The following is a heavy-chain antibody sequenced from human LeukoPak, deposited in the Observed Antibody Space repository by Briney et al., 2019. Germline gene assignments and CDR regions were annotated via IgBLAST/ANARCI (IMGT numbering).Heavy chain of an antibody. D-gene: IGHD5-18*01. V-gene: IGHV3-23*01. CDR1: GFTFSSYA. CDR2: ISGSGGST. J-gene: IGHJ4*02. CDR3: AKDRNNGYSYGFFDY. Sequence: GGSLRLSCAASGFTFSSYAMSWVRQAPGKGLEWVSAISGSGGSTYYADSVKGRFTISRDNSKNTLYLEMNSLRAEDTAVYYCAKDRNNGYSYGFFDYWGQGTLVTVSS.